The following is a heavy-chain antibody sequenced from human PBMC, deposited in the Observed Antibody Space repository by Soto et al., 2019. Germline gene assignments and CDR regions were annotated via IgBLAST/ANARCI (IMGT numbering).Heavy chain of an antibody. CDR3: AREKTLGVLRFLEWLSFDY. CDR1: GFTFSSYG. J-gene: IGHJ4*02. D-gene: IGHD3-3*01. CDR2: IWYDGSNK. V-gene: IGHV3-33*01. Sequence: GGSLRLSCAASGFTFSSYGMHWVRQAPGKGLEWVAVIWYDGSNKYYADSVKGRFTISRDNSKNTLYLQMNSLRAEDTAVYYCAREKTLGVLRFLEWLSFDYWGQGTLVTVSS.